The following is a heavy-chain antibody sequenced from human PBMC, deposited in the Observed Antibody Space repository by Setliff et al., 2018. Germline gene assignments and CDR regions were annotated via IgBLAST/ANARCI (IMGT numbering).Heavy chain of an antibody. V-gene: IGHV4-59*08. CDR1: GGSINRDY. D-gene: IGHD2-21*01. Sequence: SETLSLTCSVSGGSINRDYWSWIRQPPGKGLEWIGYIHYSGNTNYNPSLKSRVTISFNTSKNQISLKVSSVTAADTAVYYCARLGTTIPTSGTWTYYYYYYMDVWGKGTTVTVSS. CDR2: IHYSGNT. J-gene: IGHJ6*03. CDR3: ARLGTTIPTSGTWTYYYYYYMDV.